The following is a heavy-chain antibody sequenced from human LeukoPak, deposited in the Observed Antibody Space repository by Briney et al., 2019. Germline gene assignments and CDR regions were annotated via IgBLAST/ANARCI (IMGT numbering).Heavy chain of an antibody. J-gene: IGHJ4*02. CDR1: GGSFSGYY. D-gene: IGHD6-6*01. CDR3: ARAWDGSSVDY. V-gene: IGHV4-59*10. Sequence: PSETLSLTCAVYGGSFSGYYWSWIRQPAGKGLEWIGRIYTSGSTNYNPSLKSRVTISVDTSKNQFSLKLSSVTAADTAVYYCARAWDGSSVDYWGQGTLVTVSS. CDR2: IYTSGST.